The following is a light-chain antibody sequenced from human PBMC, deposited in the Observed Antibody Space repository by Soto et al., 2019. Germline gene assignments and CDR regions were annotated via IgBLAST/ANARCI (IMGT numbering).Light chain of an antibody. CDR3: QQYDDLPYT. J-gene: IGKJ2*01. Sequence: DIQMTQSPSSLSASIGDRVTITCQASQAISNYLNWYQQKPGKAPKVLIYDASSLETGVPSRFSGSGSGTDFTFTISSLQPEDIATYYCQQYDDLPYTFGHGTKVDIK. CDR1: QAISNY. V-gene: IGKV1-33*01. CDR2: DAS.